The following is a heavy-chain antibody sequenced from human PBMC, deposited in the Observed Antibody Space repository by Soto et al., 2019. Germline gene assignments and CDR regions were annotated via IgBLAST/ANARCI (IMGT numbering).Heavy chain of an antibody. Sequence: LRLSCAASGFTFSSYAMHWVRQAPGKGLEWVAVISSDGNNKFYADSVKGRFTISRDNSKNTLYLQMNSLRPEDTAVYYCTRERHDYGDYYVDYWGQGTLVTVSS. CDR2: ISSDGNNK. J-gene: IGHJ4*02. CDR3: TRERHDYGDYYVDY. D-gene: IGHD4-17*01. V-gene: IGHV3-30-3*01. CDR1: GFTFSSYA.